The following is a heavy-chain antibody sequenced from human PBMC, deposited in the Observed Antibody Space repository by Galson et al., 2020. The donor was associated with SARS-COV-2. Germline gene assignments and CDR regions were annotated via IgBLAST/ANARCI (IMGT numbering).Heavy chain of an antibody. J-gene: IGHJ6*02. CDR3: ARDEGIRGYNYGRLYYGLDV. Sequence: NSGGSLRLSCAASGFPFSTYSMNWVRLAPGKGLEWVSSISTSSSYTYYPDSVKGRFSISRDNPRNSLYLQMNSLRAEDTAVYYCARDEGIRGYNYGRLYYGLDVWGQGTTVTVSS. V-gene: IGHV3-21*01. CDR2: ISTSSSYT. CDR1: GFPFSTYS. D-gene: IGHD5-18*01.